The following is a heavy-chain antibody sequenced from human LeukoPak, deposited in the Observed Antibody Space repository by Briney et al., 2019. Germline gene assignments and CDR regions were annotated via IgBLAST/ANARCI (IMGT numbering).Heavy chain of an antibody. CDR3: AKDLSSGTGRGFDH. V-gene: IGHV3-23*01. J-gene: IGHJ4*02. CDR1: GFTFSGYG. D-gene: IGHD3/OR15-3a*01. Sequence: GGTLRLSCAASGFTFSGYGMTWVRQAPGKGLEWVSVISGSGGNTHYADSVKGRFTISRDNSKNTLYLQINSLRAEDTAVYYCAKDLSSGTGRGFDHWGQGTLVTVSS. CDR2: ISGSGGNT.